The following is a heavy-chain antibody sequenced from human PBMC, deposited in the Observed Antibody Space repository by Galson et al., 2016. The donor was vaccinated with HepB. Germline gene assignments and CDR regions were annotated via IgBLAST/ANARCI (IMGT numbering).Heavy chain of an antibody. CDR2: MCYSGST. V-gene: IGHV4-59*01. J-gene: IGHJ4*02. CDR1: GASITGYC. Sequence: SETLSLTCTVSGASITGYCWAWIRQPPGKGLERVGYMCYSGSTNYIPSLKSRVTISVDTSKNQFSLKLSSVTAADTAVYYCARGDGYNLFWGQGTLVTVSS. CDR3: ARGDGYNLF. D-gene: IGHD5-24*01.